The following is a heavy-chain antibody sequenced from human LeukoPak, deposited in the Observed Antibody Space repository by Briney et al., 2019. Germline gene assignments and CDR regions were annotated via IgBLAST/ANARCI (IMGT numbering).Heavy chain of an antibody. D-gene: IGHD1-26*01. V-gene: IGHV3-64*01. Sequence: GWSLRLSCAASGFTFSSYAMHWVRQAPGKGLEYVSTINSNGGSTYYANSVKGRFTISRDNSKNTLYLQMGSLRAEDMAVYYCARRKWELLGFADYWGQGTLVTVSS. J-gene: IGHJ4*02. CDR2: INSNGGST. CDR1: GFTFSSYA. CDR3: ARRKWELLGFADY.